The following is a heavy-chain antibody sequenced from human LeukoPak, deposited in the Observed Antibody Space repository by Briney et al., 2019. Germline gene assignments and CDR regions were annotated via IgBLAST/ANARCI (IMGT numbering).Heavy chain of an antibody. Sequence: SETLSLTCTASAYSISDGFLWGWIRQPPGKGLEWIGSIYHSGTTYCNPSLKSRVTMSVDTSKNQFSLKLSSVTAADTAVYYCTRLSHVAGAPKVSWFDPWGQGTLVTVSS. J-gene: IGHJ5*02. CDR2: IYHSGTT. CDR1: AYSISDGFL. CDR3: TRLSHVAGAPKVSWFDP. D-gene: IGHD1-26*01. V-gene: IGHV4-38-2*02.